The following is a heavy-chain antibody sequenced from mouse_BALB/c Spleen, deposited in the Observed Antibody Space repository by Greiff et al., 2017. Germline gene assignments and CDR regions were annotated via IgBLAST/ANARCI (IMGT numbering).Heavy chain of an antibody. J-gene: IGHJ3*01. D-gene: IGHD2-4*01. V-gene: IGHV1-9*01. CDR2: ILPGSGST. Sequence: VQLQQSGAELMKPGASVKISCKATGYTFSSYWIEWVKQRPGHGLEWIGEILPGSGSTNYNEKFKGKATFTADTSSNTAYMQLSSLTSEDSAVYYCARGITRFAYWGQGTLVTVSA. CDR1: GYTFSSYW. CDR3: ARGITRFAY.